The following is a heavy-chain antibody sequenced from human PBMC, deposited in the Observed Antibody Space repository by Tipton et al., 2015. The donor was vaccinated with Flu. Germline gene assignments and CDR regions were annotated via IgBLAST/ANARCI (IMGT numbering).Heavy chain of an antibody. CDR3: ARDREAVAGVIDY. V-gene: IGHV3-21*01. D-gene: IGHD6-19*01. CDR2: ISSSSSYI. Sequence: SLRLSCAASGFTFSSYSMNWVRQAPGKGLEWVSSISSSSSYIYYADSVKGRFTISRDNAKNSLYLQMNSLRAEDTAVYYCARDREAVAGVIDYWGQGTLVTVSS. J-gene: IGHJ4*02. CDR1: GFTFSSYS.